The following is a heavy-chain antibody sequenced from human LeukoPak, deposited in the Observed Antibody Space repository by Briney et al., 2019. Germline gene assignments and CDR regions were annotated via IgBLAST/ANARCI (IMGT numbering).Heavy chain of an antibody. CDR3: ARVFFRGYDSSGYYRGFDY. J-gene: IGHJ4*02. V-gene: IGHV4-39*07. CDR1: GGSISSSSYY. CDR2: IYYSGST. Sequence: PSETLSLTCTVSGGSISSSSYYWGWSRQPPGKGLEWIGRIYYSGSTYYNPSLKSRVTISVDTSKNQFSLKLSSVTAADTAVYYCARVFFRGYDSSGYYRGFDYWGQRTLVTVSS. D-gene: IGHD3-22*01.